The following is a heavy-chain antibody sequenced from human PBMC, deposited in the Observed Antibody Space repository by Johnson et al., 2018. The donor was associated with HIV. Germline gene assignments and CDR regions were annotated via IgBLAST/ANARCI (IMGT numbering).Heavy chain of an antibody. J-gene: IGHJ3*02. V-gene: IGHV3-53*01. CDR2: IYSGGST. Sequence: VQLVESGGGLIQPGGSLRLSCAASGFTVSSNYMSWVRQAPGKGLEWVSVIYSGGSTYYADSVKGRFTISRDNSKNTLNLQMNRLRAEDTAVYYCASSSYYDSSGFYAFDIWGQGTMVTVSS. D-gene: IGHD3-22*01. CDR3: ASSSYYDSSGFYAFDI. CDR1: GFTVSSNY.